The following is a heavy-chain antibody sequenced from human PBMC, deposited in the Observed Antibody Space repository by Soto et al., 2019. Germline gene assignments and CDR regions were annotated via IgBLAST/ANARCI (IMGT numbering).Heavy chain of an antibody. CDR3: ARPLSIAAAGNSYYYYGMDV. Sequence: GESRKISCKGSGYSFTSYWISWVRQMPGKGLEWVGRIDPSDSYTNYSPSFQGHVTISADKSISTAYLQWSSLKASDTAMYYCARPLSIAAAGNSYYYYGMDVWGQGTTVTVSS. CDR1: GYSFTSYW. CDR2: IDPSDSYT. D-gene: IGHD6-13*01. V-gene: IGHV5-10-1*01. J-gene: IGHJ6*02.